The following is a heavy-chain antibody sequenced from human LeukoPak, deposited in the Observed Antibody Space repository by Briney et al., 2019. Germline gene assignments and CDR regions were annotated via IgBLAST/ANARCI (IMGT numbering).Heavy chain of an antibody. CDR3: AKDSVAALFDY. J-gene: IGHJ4*02. CDR2: IWYDGSNK. D-gene: IGHD6-19*01. Sequence: GGSLRLSCAASGFTFRSYGMHWVRQAPGKGLEWVAVIWYDGSNKYYADSVKGRFTISRDNSKNTLYLQMNSLRAEDTAVYYCAKDSVAALFDYWGQGTLVTVSS. V-gene: IGHV3-33*06. CDR1: GFTFRSYG.